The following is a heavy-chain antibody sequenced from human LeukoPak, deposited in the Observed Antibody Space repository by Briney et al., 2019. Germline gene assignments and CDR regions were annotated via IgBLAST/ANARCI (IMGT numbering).Heavy chain of an antibody. Sequence: GASVKVSCKASGYTFTSYAMHWVRQAPGQGLEWMGWISAYNGNTNYAQKLQGRVTMTTHTSTSTAYMELRSLRSDDTAVYYCARSSGSRSHTLRFDPWGQGTLVTVSS. V-gene: IGHV1-18*01. CDR3: ARSSGSRSHTLRFDP. CDR1: GYTFTSYA. J-gene: IGHJ5*02. CDR2: ISAYNGNT. D-gene: IGHD3-10*01.